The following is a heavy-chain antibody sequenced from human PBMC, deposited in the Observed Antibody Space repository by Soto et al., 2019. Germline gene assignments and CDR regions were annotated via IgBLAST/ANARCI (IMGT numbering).Heavy chain of an antibody. V-gene: IGHV4-30-2*01. CDR1: GGSISSGGYS. CDR2: IYHSVST. J-gene: IGHJ4*02. Sequence: QLQLLECGSGLVKPSQTLSLTCAVSGGSISSGGYSWGWIRQPPGKGLEWIGYIYHSVSTYYNPSLKSRVTISVDRSKNQFSLRLSSVTAADTAVYYCARVPDYWGQGTLVTVSS. CDR3: ARVPDY.